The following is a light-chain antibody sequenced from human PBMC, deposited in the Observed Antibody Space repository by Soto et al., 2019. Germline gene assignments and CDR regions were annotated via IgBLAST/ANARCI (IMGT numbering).Light chain of an antibody. CDR2: GAS. J-gene: IGKJ1*01. CDR3: QQYGSSGT. Sequence: TQSPATLSVSPGERATLSCRASQSVGNNLAWFQHKPGQAPRLLIYGASNRATGIPDRFSGSGSGTDFTLTISRLEPEDFAVYYCQQYGSSGTFGQGTKVDIK. CDR1: QSVGNN. V-gene: IGKV3-20*01.